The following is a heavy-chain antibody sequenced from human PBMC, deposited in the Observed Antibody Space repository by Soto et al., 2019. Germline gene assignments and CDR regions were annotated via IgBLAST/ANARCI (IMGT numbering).Heavy chain of an antibody. D-gene: IGHD1-26*01. CDR1: EFTVSSNY. CDR2: IYSGGRT. V-gene: IGHV3-53*01. Sequence: EVQLVESGGGLIQPGGSLRLSCAASEFTVSSNYMNWVRQAPGKGLECVSTIYSGGRTYYADAVKGRFTISRDNSKNTLYRQMNNLRAEDTAVYYCAGRVGATNYGMDVWGQGTTVTVSS. J-gene: IGHJ6*02. CDR3: AGRVGATNYGMDV.